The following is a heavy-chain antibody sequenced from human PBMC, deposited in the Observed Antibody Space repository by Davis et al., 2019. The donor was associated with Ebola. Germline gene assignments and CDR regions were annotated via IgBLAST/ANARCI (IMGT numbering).Heavy chain of an antibody. J-gene: IGHJ6*02. CDR2: INSDGSST. CDR1: GFTFDDHA. Sequence: PGGSLRLSCVVSGFTFDDHAMHWVRQAPGKGLVWVSRINSDGSSTSYADSVKGRFTISRDNAKNTLYLQMNSLRAEDTAVYYCARREWFRELLGYYYYGMDVWGQGTTVTVSS. D-gene: IGHD3-10*01. CDR3: ARREWFRELLGYYYYGMDV. V-gene: IGHV3-74*01.